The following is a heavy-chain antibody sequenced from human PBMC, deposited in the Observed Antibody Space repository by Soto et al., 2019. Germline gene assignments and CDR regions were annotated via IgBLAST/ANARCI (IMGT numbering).Heavy chain of an antibody. D-gene: IGHD1-26*01. CDR3: ARGIVGTTDGIFDY. Sequence: QVQLVESGGGVVQPRRSLRLSCAASGFTFSIYAMHWVRQAPGKGLEWVADISYGGSTKYYADSVKGRFTISGDNSKNTVYLQMDSLRPEDTAVYYCARGIVGTTDGIFDYWGQGTLVTVSS. CDR1: GFTFSIYA. CDR2: ISYGGSTK. V-gene: IGHV3-30-3*01. J-gene: IGHJ4*02.